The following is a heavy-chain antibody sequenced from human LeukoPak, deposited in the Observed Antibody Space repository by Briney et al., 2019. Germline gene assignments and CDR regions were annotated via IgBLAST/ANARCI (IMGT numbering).Heavy chain of an antibody. CDR3: ARAGPYYYGSGSYYIPARPANWFDP. J-gene: IGHJ5*02. V-gene: IGHV4-31*03. CDR1: GGSISSGGYY. Sequence: SETLSLTCTVSGGSISSGGYYWSWIRQHPGKGLEWIGYIYYSGSTYYNPSLKSRVTISVDTSKNQFSLKLRFVTAADTAVYYCARAGPYYYGSGSYYIPARPANWFDPWGQGTLVTVSS. CDR2: IYYSGST. D-gene: IGHD3-10*01.